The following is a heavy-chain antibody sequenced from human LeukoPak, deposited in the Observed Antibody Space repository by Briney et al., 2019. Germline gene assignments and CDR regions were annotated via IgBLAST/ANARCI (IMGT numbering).Heavy chain of an antibody. J-gene: IGHJ4*02. CDR3: ASQGGFGELRFVFDY. D-gene: IGHD3-10*01. CDR1: GGSISSGSYY. V-gene: IGHV4-61*02. CDR2: IYTSGST. Sequence: KSSETLSLTCTVSGGSISSGSYYWSWIRQPAGKGLEWIGRIYTSGSTNYNPSLKSRVTISVDTSKNQFSLRLSSVTAADTAVYYCASQGGFGELRFVFDYWGQGTLVTVSS.